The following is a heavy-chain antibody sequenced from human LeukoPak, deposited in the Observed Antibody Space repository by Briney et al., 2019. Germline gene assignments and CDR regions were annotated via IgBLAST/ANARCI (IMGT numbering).Heavy chain of an antibody. CDR2: MNPNSGNT. CDR3: ARGLGGYPLPYYYYYMDV. CDR1: GYTFTSYD. D-gene: IGHD5-12*01. Sequence: ASVKVSCKASGYTFTSYDINWVRQATGQGLEWMGWMNPNSGNTGYAQKFQGRVTMTRNTSISTAYMELSSLRSEDTAVYYCARGLGGYPLPYYYYYMDVWGKGTTVTISS. V-gene: IGHV1-8*01. J-gene: IGHJ6*03.